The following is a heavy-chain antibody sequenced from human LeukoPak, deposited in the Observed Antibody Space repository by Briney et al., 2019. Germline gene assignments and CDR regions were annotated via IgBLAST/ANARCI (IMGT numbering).Heavy chain of an antibody. J-gene: IGHJ4*02. CDR1: GFTFDDYG. D-gene: IGHD3-22*01. CDR2: INWNGGST. V-gene: IGHV3-20*01. CDR3: ARAGSSHYYDSSGYPY. Sequence: GGSLRLSCAASGFTFDDYGMSWVRQAPGKGLEWVSGINWNGGSTGYADSVKGRFTISRDNAKNSLYLQMNSLRAEDTALYHCARAGSSHYYDSSGYPYWGQGTLVTVSS.